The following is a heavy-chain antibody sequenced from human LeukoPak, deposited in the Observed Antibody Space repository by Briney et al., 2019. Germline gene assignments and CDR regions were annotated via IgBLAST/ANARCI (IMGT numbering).Heavy chain of an antibody. CDR1: GCTFTSYD. Sequence: GASVKVSCKASGCTFTSYDINWVRQATGQGLEWMGWMNPNSGNTGYAQKFQGRVTMTRNTSISTAYMELSSLRSEDTAVYYCARGGVLRYFDWFPIYYYGMDVWGQGTTVTVSS. J-gene: IGHJ6*02. CDR3: ARGGVLRYFDWFPIYYYGMDV. CDR2: MNPNSGNT. D-gene: IGHD3-9*01. V-gene: IGHV1-8*01.